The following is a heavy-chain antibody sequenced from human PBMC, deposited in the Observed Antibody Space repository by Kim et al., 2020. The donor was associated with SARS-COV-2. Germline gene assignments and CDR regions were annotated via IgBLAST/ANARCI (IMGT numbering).Heavy chain of an antibody. CDR3: ARDQNKGFDY. CDR2: TI. V-gene: IGHV3-11*01. Sequence: TINYAEAVKRRSTIPKANTQNSLDLQMNSLRAEDTAVYYCARDQNKGFDYWGQGTLVTVSS. J-gene: IGHJ4*02.